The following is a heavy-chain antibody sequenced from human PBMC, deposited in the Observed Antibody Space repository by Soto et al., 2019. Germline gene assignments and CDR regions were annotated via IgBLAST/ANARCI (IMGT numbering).Heavy chain of an antibody. CDR2: SRNKANSYTT. CDR1: GFTFSDHF. J-gene: IGHJ4*02. V-gene: IGHV3-72*01. Sequence: PGGSLRLSCAASGFTFSDHFIDWVRQAPGKGLEWVGRSRNKANSYTTGYAASARGRFTISRDDSKNSVYLQMNSLKTEDTAVYYCARKGYDSGLDYWGQGTLVTVSS. CDR3: ARKGYDSGLDY. D-gene: IGHD6-19*01.